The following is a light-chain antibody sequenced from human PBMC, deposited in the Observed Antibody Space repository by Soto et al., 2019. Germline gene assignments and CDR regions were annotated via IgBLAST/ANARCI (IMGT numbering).Light chain of an antibody. V-gene: IGKV3-11*01. CDR1: QSISSA. CDR3: QQRSNWLT. CDR2: DAS. Sequence: EIVLTQSPATLSLSPGERATLSCRASQSISSALSWYQQQPGQPPRLLIYDASDRADGIPARFSGTRSGTDFTLTISSLEPEDFAVYYCQQRSNWLTFGGGTRVDIK. J-gene: IGKJ4*02.